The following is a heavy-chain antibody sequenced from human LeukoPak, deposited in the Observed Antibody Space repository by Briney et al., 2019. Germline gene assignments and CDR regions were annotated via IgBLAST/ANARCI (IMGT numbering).Heavy chain of an antibody. Sequence: SETLSLTCAVYGGSFSGYYWSWIRQPPGEGLEWIGEINHSGSTNYNPSLKSRVTISVDTSKNQFSLKLSSVTAADTAVYYCARGSSNYDFWSGYYTGSNWFDPWGQGTLVTVSS. D-gene: IGHD3-3*01. CDR2: INHSGST. V-gene: IGHV4-34*01. CDR1: GGSFSGYY. CDR3: ARGSSNYDFWSGYYTGSNWFDP. J-gene: IGHJ5*02.